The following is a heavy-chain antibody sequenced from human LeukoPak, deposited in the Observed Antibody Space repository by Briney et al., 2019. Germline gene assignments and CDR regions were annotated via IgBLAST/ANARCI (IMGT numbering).Heavy chain of an antibody. J-gene: IGHJ3*02. CDR3: ARVVGNAFDI. CDR1: GGSISSGAYY. Sequence: SETLSLTCTVSGGSISSGAYYWSWIRQHPGKDLEWIGYISYSGSAYYSPSLKSRVTISVDTSKNQFSLKLSSVTAADTAVYYCARVVGNAFDIWGQGTMVTVSS. CDR2: ISYSGSA. D-gene: IGHD1-26*01. V-gene: IGHV4-31*03.